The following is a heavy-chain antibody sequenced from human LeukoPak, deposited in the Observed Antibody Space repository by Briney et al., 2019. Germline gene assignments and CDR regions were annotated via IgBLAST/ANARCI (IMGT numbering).Heavy chain of an antibody. CDR3: TRSPGIAVANFDY. D-gene: IGHD6-19*01. CDR1: GFTFGDYA. V-gene: IGHV3-49*04. CDR2: IRSKAYGGTT. J-gene: IGHJ4*02. Sequence: PGRSLRLSCTASGFTFGDYAMSRVRQAPGKGLEWVGFIRSKAYGGTTEYAASVKGRSTISRDDSKSIAYLQMNSLKTEDTAVYYCTRSPGIAVANFDYWGQGTLVTVSS.